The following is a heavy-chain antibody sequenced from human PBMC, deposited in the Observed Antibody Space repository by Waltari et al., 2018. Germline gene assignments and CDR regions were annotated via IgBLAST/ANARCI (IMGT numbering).Heavy chain of an antibody. CDR1: GFTFSSYE. Sequence: EVQLVESGGGLVQTGGSLRLSCAASGFTFSSYEMNWVRQAPGKGLEWVSYISSGGSNIFYAESVKGRFTISRDNAKSSLYLQMNSLRVEDTAVYYCTRERSVTGKGNLDYWGQGTLVTVSS. CDR3: TRERSVTGKGNLDY. V-gene: IGHV3-48*03. J-gene: IGHJ4*02. D-gene: IGHD3-10*01. CDR2: ISSGGSNI.